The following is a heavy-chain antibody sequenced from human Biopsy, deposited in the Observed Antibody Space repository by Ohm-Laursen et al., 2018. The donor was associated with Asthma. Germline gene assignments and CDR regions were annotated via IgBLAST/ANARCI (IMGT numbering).Heavy chain of an antibody. J-gene: IGHJ5*02. V-gene: IGHV3-23*01. CDR2: ISGSSIII. D-gene: IGHD2/OR15-2a*01. Sequence: SLRFSCAASGFTFSTSWMTWVRQAPGKGLEWVSTISGSSIIIHYGGSVKGRFTISRDNSKNTMYLVMNSLRPEDTAAYYCARDESFSMASGSWFDPWGQGTLVIVSS. CDR3: ARDESFSMASGSWFDP. CDR1: GFTFSTSW.